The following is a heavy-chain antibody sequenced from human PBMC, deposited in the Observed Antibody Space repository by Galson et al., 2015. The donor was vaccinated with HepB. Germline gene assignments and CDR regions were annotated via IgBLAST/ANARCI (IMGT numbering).Heavy chain of an antibody. D-gene: IGHD6-19*01. V-gene: IGHV3-11*06. CDR2: ISSSSSYT. J-gene: IGHJ6*02. CDR3: ARDLRSSGWYPYYYYGMDV. Sequence: SLRLSCAASGFTFDDYGMSWVRQAPGKGLEWVSYISSSSSYTNYADSVKGRFTISRDNAKNSLYLQMNSLRAEDTAVYYCARDLRSSGWYPYYYYGMDVWGQGTTVTVSS. CDR1: GFTFDDYG.